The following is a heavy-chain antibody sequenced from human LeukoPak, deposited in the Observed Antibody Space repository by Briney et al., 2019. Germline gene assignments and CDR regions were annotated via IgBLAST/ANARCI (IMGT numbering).Heavy chain of an antibody. CDR2: ISAYNGNT. CDR3: ARVYPPFVVVVAGGWDYFDY. J-gene: IGHJ4*02. Sequence: GASVKVSCKASGYTFTSYGISWVRQAPGQGLEWMGWISAYNGNTNYAQKLQGRVTMTTDTSTSTAYMELRSLRSDDTAVYYCARVYPPFVVVVAGGWDYFDYWGQGTLVTVSS. V-gene: IGHV1-18*01. D-gene: IGHD2-15*01. CDR1: GYTFTSYG.